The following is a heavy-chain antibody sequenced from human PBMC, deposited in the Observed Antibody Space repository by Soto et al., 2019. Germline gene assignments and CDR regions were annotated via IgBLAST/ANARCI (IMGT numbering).Heavy chain of an antibody. D-gene: IGHD3-22*01. J-gene: IGHJ4*02. CDR2: FYYTGST. CDR1: GGSVSSGNYY. V-gene: IGHV4-61*01. Sequence: SETLSLTCTVSGGSVSSGNYYWSWIRQPPGKGLEWIGYFYYTGSTNYNPSLKSRVTISIDASKNQFSLRLSSVTAADTAVYYCARSMHYSDGSNYSPFDYWGQGTLVTVS. CDR3: ARSMHYSDGSNYSPFDY.